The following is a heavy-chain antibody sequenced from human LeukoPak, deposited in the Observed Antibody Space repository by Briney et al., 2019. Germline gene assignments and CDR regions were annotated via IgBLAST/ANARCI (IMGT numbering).Heavy chain of an antibody. CDR1: GFTFSGSA. CDR2: INWNGGTT. J-gene: IGHJ4*02. Sequence: GGSLRLSCAASGFTFSGSAMSWVRQAPGEGLEWVSGINWNGGTTTYADSVKGRFTISRDNAKNSLYLQMNSLRVEDTAFYYCARNSGANVYTYSFQYWGRGTLVTVSS. V-gene: IGHV3-20*04. D-gene: IGHD1-26*01. CDR3: ARNSGANVYTYSFQY.